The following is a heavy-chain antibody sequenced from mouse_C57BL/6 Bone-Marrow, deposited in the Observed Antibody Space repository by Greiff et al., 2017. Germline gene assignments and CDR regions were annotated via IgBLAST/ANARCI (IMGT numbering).Heavy chain of an antibody. V-gene: IGHV5-17*01. CDR3: ARNEDAY. Sequence: EVKLMESGGGLVKPGGSLKLSCAASGFTFSDSGMHWVRQAPEKGLEWVAYISSGSSTIYYADTVKGRFTISRDKARNTLFLQMTSLRAEETAMYYCARNEDAYWGQGTRVTVSA. CDR2: ISSGSSTI. CDR1: GFTFSDSG. J-gene: IGHJ3*01.